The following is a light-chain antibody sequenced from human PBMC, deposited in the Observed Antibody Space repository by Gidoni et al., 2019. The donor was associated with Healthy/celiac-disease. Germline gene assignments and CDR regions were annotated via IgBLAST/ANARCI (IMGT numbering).Light chain of an antibody. CDR3: CSYAGSYTYV. J-gene: IGLJ1*01. Sequence: QSALTQPRSVSGSPGQSVTISCTGTSSDVGGYNYVSWYQHHPGKAPKLMIYGVSQRPSGVPDRFSGSKSGNTASLTISGLQAEDEADYYCCSYAGSYTYVFGTGTKVTVL. V-gene: IGLV2-11*01. CDR2: GVS. CDR1: SSDVGGYNY.